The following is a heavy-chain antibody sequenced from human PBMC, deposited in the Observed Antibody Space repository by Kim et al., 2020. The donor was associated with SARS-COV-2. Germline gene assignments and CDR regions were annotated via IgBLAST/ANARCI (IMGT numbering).Heavy chain of an antibody. J-gene: IGHJ6*02. CDR2: IRNNASNYAT. Sequence: GGSLRLSCAASGFTFSDSHMHWVRQASGKGLEWVGRIRNNASNYATAYAASVKGRFTISRDASKNTSYLQMSSLKTEDTAVYYCSRRLSLHGMDVWGQGT. CDR1: GFTFSDSH. V-gene: IGHV3-73*01. CDR3: SRRLSLHGMDV.